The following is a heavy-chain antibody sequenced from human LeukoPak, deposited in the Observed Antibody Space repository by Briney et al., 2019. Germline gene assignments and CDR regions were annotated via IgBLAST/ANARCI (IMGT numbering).Heavy chain of an antibody. D-gene: IGHD3-10*01. J-gene: IGHJ4*02. Sequence: PGRTLRLSCAASGFTFSSYSMHWVRQAPGKGLEWVAVIWYDGSNKYYADPAKGRFTISRDNSKNTLYLQMNSLRAEDTAVYYCARGVIEGNDYWGQGTLVTVSS. CDR1: GFTFSSYS. CDR2: IWYDGSNK. CDR3: ARGVIEGNDY. V-gene: IGHV3-33*01.